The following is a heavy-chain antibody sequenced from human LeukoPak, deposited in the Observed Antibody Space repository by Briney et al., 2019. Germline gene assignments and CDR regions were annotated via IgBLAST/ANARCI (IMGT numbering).Heavy chain of an antibody. CDR3: ARAGPVMVRGVINDY. J-gene: IGHJ4*02. D-gene: IGHD3-10*01. Sequence: PGGSLRLSCAASGFTFSSYAMSWVRQAPGKGLEGVSAISGSGGSTYYADSVKGRFTISRDNSKNTLYLQMNSLRAEDTAVYYCARAGPVMVRGVINDYWGQGTLVTVSS. V-gene: IGHV3-23*01. CDR2: ISGSGGST. CDR1: GFTFSSYA.